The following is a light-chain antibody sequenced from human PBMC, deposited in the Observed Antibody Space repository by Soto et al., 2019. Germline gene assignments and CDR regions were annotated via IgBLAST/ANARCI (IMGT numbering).Light chain of an antibody. CDR2: AAS. V-gene: IGKV3-15*01. CDR1: QSVGRN. CDR3: QEYSKWPLFT. J-gene: IGKJ3*01. Sequence: EIVVTQSPGILSVSPGDRATLSCRASQSVGRNLAWYQQKPGKAPTLLIYAASTRATGLPARFSGSGSGTDFTLTISSLQSEDFAVYYCQEYSKWPLFTFGPGTRVDIK.